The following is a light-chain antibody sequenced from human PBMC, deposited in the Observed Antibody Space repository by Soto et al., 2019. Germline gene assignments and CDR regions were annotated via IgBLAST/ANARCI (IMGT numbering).Light chain of an antibody. V-gene: IGKV1-17*01. Sequence: VQMTQSPSTPPGYVDDRVTIICRASQAIGKALGWYQHKPGKAPKRLIYAASQNGVPSRFSGSGSGTEFTLTISSLQPEDSATYDCLQRDTYRLTSCGGTMADIK. CDR3: LQRDTYRLT. CDR1: QAIGKA. J-gene: IGKJ4*01. CDR2: AAS.